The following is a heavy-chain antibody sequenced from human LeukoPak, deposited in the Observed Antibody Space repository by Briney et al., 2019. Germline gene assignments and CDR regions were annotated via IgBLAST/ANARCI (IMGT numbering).Heavy chain of an antibody. J-gene: IGHJ5*02. CDR2: IIPIFGTA. CDR1: GGTFSSYA. Sequence: SVKVSCKASGGTFSSYAISWVRQAPGQGLEWMGGIIPIFGTANYTQKFQGRVTITADESTSTAYMELSSLRSEDTAVNYCADSSIAARPFDPWGQGTLVTVSS. V-gene: IGHV1-69*13. CDR3: ADSSIAARPFDP. D-gene: IGHD6-6*01.